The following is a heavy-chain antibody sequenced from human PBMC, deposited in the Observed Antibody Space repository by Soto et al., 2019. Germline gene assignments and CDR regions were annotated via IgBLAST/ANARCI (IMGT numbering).Heavy chain of an antibody. J-gene: IGHJ4*02. Sequence: EVQLLESGGGLVQPGGSLRLSCEASGFAFGTYVMSWVRQAPGKGLAWVSAISGRVNSTYYADSVKGRFTSSRDNAKNTLYLQMTSMRAEDTAVYYCAKDIRSSGGRSPFDLWGQGTLVTVSS. CDR2: ISGRVNST. V-gene: IGHV3-23*01. D-gene: IGHD2-15*01. CDR1: GFAFGTYV. CDR3: AKDIRSSGGRSPFDL.